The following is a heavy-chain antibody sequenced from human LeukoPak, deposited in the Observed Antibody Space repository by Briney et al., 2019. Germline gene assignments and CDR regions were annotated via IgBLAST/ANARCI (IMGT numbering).Heavy chain of an antibody. CDR1: GFTFSSYS. V-gene: IGHV3-21*01. Sequence: PGGSLRLSCAASGFTFSSYSMNWVRQAPGKGLEWVSCISSSSSYIYYADSVKGRFTISRDNAKNSLSLQMNSLRAEDTAVYYCARMYYYGSGSYVQYYGLDVWGQGTTVTVSS. CDR3: ARMYYYGSGSYVQYYGLDV. D-gene: IGHD3-10*01. CDR2: ISSSSSYI. J-gene: IGHJ6*02.